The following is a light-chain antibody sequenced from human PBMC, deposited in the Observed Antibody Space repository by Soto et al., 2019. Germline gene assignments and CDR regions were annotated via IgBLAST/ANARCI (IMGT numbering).Light chain of an antibody. CDR2: DVS. J-gene: IGKJ4*01. CDR1: QSVSTS. V-gene: IGKV3-11*01. Sequence: IVWTQSPATLSLSPGERATLPCRASQSVSTSLAWYQQRPGQAPRLLIYDVSNRAAGVPARFSGSGSGTDFTLTISNLEPEDFAIYYCQERSNWPRLTFGGGTTVEIK. CDR3: QERSNWPRLT.